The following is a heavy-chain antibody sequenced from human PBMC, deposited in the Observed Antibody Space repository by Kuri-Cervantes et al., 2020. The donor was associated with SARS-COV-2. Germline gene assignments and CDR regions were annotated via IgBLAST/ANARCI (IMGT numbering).Heavy chain of an antibody. CDR1: GYTFTGYY. CDR3: ARDHRMITFGGVIDHFDY. Sequence: GESLKISCKASGYTFTGYYMHWVRQAPGQGLEWMGWINPNSGGTNYAQKLQGRVTMTTDTSTGTADMELRSLRSDDTAVYYCARDHRMITFGGVIDHFDYWGQGTLVTVSS. CDR2: INPNSGGT. J-gene: IGHJ4*02. D-gene: IGHD3-16*02. V-gene: IGHV1-2*02.